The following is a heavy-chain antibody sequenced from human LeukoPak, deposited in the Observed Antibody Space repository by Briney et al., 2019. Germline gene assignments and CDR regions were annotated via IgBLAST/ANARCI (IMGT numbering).Heavy chain of an antibody. D-gene: IGHD3-22*01. Sequence: TPSETLSLTCTVSGGSISSYYWSWIRQPPGKGLEWIGYIYYSGSTNYNPSLKSRVTISVDTSKNQFSLKLSSVTAADTAVYYCARAFTYYYDSSGYYWWAFDIWGQGTMVTVSS. J-gene: IGHJ3*02. CDR2: IYYSGST. CDR1: GGSISSYY. V-gene: IGHV4-59*01. CDR3: ARAFTYYYDSSGYYWWAFDI.